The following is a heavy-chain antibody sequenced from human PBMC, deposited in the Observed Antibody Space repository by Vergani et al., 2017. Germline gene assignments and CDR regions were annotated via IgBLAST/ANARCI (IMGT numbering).Heavy chain of an antibody. D-gene: IGHD6-6*01. Sequence: QVQLVQSGAEVKKPGASVKVSCKASGYTFTSYGISWVRQAPGQGLEWMGWISAYNGNTNYAQKLQGRVTMTTDTSTSTAYMELRSLRSDDTAVYYCAGVVQVYSSSSKGWFDPWGQGTLVTVSS. CDR1: GYTFTSYG. V-gene: IGHV1-18*01. CDR3: AGVVQVYSSSSKGWFDP. J-gene: IGHJ5*02. CDR2: ISAYNGNT.